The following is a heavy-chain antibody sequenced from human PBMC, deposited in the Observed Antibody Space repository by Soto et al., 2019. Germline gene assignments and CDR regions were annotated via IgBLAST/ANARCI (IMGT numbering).Heavy chain of an antibody. Sequence: SETLCLTCTVSGGSISSGGYYWSWIRQHTGKGLEWIGYIYYSGSTNYNPSLKSRVTISVDTSKNQFSLKLSSVTAADTAVYYCARAIAARGRYYGMDVWGQGTTVTSP. J-gene: IGHJ6*02. CDR3: ARAIAARGRYYGMDV. CDR2: IYYSGST. CDR1: GGSISSGGYY. D-gene: IGHD6-6*01. V-gene: IGHV4-61*08.